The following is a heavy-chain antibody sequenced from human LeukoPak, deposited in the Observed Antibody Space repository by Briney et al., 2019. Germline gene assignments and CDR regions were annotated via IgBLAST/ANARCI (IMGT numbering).Heavy chain of an antibody. CDR2: ISSSSSYI. D-gene: IGHD6-13*01. CDR3: ARDEAGTGYYYGMDV. V-gene: IGHV3-21*01. J-gene: IGHJ6*04. CDR1: GFTFSSYS. Sequence: PGGSLRLSCAASGFTFSSYSMNWVRQAPGKGLEWVSSISSSSSYIYYADSVKGRFTISRDNAKNSLYLQMHSLRAEDTAVYYCARDEAGTGYYYGMDVWGKGTTVTVSS.